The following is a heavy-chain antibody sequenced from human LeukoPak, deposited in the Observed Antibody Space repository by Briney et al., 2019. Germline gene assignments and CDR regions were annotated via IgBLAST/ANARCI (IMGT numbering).Heavy chain of an antibody. CDR2: INYSGST. J-gene: IGHJ4*02. V-gene: IGHV4-34*01. CDR1: GGSFSGYY. CDR3: ARARPFFDY. Sequence: PWETLSLTCAAYGGSFSGYYWSWIRQPPGKGLEWIGEINYSGSTNYNPSLKSRVTISVDTSKNQFSLKLSSVTAADTAVYYCARARPFFDYWGQGTLVTVSS.